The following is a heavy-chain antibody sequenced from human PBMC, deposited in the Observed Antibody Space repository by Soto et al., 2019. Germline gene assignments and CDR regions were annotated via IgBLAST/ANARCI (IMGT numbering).Heavy chain of an antibody. Sequence: EVRLLESGGDLIQPGGSLRLSCAASGFTFSSSAMSWVRQAPDKGLEWVSVVGGNSVSTFYADSVKGRFTISKDSTKNPLFLQMNSVRAEDTAVYYCAKARGSSPRWGYYYMDVWGKGTSVTVS. V-gene: IGHV3-23*01. CDR3: AKARGSSPRWGYYYMDV. CDR2: VGGNSVST. J-gene: IGHJ6*03. D-gene: IGHD6-6*01. CDR1: GFTFSSSA.